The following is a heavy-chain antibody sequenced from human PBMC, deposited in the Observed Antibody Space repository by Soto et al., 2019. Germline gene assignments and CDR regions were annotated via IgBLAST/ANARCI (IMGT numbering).Heavy chain of an antibody. Sequence: HLGGSLRLSCVASGFSFSNYAMSWVRQAPGKGLEWVSTISGGGDSTHYADSVEGRFSISRDNSKGTLYVQMNSLRAEDTAVYYCAKSDYYNSHIYFDSWGQGVLVTVSS. CDR3: AKSDYYNSHIYFDS. V-gene: IGHV3-23*01. CDR1: GFSFSNYA. CDR2: ISGGGDST. D-gene: IGHD3-22*01. J-gene: IGHJ4*02.